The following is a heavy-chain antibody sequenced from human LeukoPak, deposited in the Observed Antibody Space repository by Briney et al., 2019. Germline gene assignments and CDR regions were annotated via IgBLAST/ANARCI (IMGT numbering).Heavy chain of an antibody. CDR3: ARDLTGKYYIAY. V-gene: IGHV3-30*02. D-gene: IGHD2-8*02. CDR2: IGYSGTNT. J-gene: IGHJ4*02. CDR1: GFSFSSFG. Sequence: GGSLRLSCAASGFSFSSFGMHWVRQAPGEGLEWVAFIGYSGTNTHYADSVKGRFTISRDNSKNTVHLQMNSLRAADTALYSCARDLTGKYYIAYWGQGTLVTVSS.